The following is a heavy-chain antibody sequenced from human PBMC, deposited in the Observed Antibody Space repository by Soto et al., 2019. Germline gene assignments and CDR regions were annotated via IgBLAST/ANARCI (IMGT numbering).Heavy chain of an antibody. CDR2: IYYSGST. Sequence: SETLSLTCTVSGGSISSGGYYWSWIRQHPGKGLEWIGYIYYSGSTYYNPSLKSRVTISVDTSKNQFSLKLSSVTAADTAVYYCARAGYGSGSWRFAYGMDVWGQGTTVTVSS. J-gene: IGHJ6*02. CDR1: GGSISSGGYY. CDR3: ARAGYGSGSWRFAYGMDV. V-gene: IGHV4-31*03. D-gene: IGHD3-10*01.